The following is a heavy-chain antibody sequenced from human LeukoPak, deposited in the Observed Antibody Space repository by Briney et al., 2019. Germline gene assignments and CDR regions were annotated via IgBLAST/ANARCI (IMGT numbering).Heavy chain of an antibody. V-gene: IGHV4-34*01. J-gene: IGHJ4*02. CDR2: INHSGNT. CDR3: ARGKVWYGELEDAYYFDS. Sequence: PSETLSLTCAVSGGSFSDDYWTWIRQPPGKGLEWIGDINHSGNTNYNPSLKSRVTISLHTSKNQFSLKLSSVTAADTVVYYCARGKVWYGELEDAYYFDSWGQGTLVTVSS. CDR1: GGSFSDDY. D-gene: IGHD3-10*01.